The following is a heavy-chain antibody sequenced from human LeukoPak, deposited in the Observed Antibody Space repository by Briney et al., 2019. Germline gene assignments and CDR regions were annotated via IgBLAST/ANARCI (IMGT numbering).Heavy chain of an antibody. CDR2: ISGSGTDT. Sequence: GGSLRFSCATSGFTFSSYAMIWVRQAPGKGLEWVSAISGSGTDTYYADSVKGRFTIFRDNSKNTVYLQMNSLRAEDTAVYYCAKDPWGSRGYFDYWGQGTLVTVSS. D-gene: IGHD7-27*01. V-gene: IGHV3-23*01. J-gene: IGHJ4*02. CDR3: AKDPWGSRGYFDY. CDR1: GFTFSSYA.